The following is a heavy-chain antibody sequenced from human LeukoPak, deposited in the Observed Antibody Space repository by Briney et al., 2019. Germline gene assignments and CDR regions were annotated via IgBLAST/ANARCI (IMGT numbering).Heavy chain of an antibody. V-gene: IGHV5-51*01. CDR2: IYPGDSDT. Sequence: GESLKISCKGSGYTFTSSWIGWVRQMPGKGLDWMGIIYPGDSDTRYSPSFQGQVTISADKSISTAYLQWSSLKASDTAMYYCARVIKLSYADYWGQGTLVTVSS. CDR1: GYTFTSSW. D-gene: IGHD2-2*01. J-gene: IGHJ4*02. CDR3: ARVIKLSYADY.